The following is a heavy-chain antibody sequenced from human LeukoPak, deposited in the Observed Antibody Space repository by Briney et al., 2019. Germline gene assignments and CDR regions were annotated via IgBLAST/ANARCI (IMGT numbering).Heavy chain of an antibody. V-gene: IGHV4-59*13. CDR1: GDSITSNH. Sequence: SSETLSLTCTVSGDSITSNHWSWIRQPPGKGLEWIGYLRYGGNTNHNSSLKSRITISLDTSKNQFSLRPSSVTAADTAIYYCARESSTSQTNLFDYWGQGTLVTVSS. CDR2: LRYGGNT. CDR3: ARESSTSQTNLFDY. J-gene: IGHJ4*02. D-gene: IGHD6-6*01.